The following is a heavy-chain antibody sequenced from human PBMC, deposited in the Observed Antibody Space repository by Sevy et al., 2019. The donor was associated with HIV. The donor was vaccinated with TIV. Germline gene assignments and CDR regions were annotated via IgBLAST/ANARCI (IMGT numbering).Heavy chain of an antibody. D-gene: IGHD6-6*01. CDR3: AIDATEYTGSSVWFDP. CDR2: ISYTGNT. CDR1: GGSISSGNYY. V-gene: IGHV4-30-4*01. Sequence: SETLSLTCTVSGGSISSGNYYWHWIRQPPGKGLEWIGYISYTGNTYYNPSLKSPVTISVDTSNNKFSLRLTSVTAADTAVYYCAIDATEYTGSSVWFDPWGQGTLVTVSS. J-gene: IGHJ5*02.